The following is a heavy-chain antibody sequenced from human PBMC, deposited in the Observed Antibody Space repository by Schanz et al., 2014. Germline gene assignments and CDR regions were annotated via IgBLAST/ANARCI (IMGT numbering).Heavy chain of an antibody. V-gene: IGHV3-66*01. CDR3: AKGRFGELSAFDI. CDR2: IYIGGNT. CDR1: GFSVGNKY. Sequence: EVQLVQSGGGLVQPGGSLRLSCAASGFSVGNKYMNWVRQAPGKGLEWVSFIYIGGNTYYADSVKGRFTISRDNSKNTLYLQMNSLRAEDTAVYYCAKGRFGELSAFDIWGQETMVTVSS. D-gene: IGHD3-10*01. J-gene: IGHJ3*02.